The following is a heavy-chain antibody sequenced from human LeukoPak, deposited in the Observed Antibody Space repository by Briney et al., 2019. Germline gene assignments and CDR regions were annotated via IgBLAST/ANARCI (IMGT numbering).Heavy chain of an antibody. Sequence: SETLSLTCTVSAGSISSTSYSWGWIRQPPGKGLEWIGSIYYSGSTYYNPSLKSRVTISVDTSKNQFSLKLSSVTAADTAVYYCARPRLGATPFDAFDIWGQGTMVTVSS. CDR3: ARPRLGATPFDAFDI. V-gene: IGHV4-39*01. CDR2: IYYSGST. CDR1: AGSISSTSYS. J-gene: IGHJ3*02. D-gene: IGHD1-26*01.